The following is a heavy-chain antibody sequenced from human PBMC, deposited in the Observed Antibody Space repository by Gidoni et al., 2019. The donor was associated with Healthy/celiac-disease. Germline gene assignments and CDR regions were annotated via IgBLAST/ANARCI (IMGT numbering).Heavy chain of an antibody. Sequence: LQLQESGPGLVKPSETLSLTCTVSGGSISSSSYYWGWIRQPPGKGLEWIGSIYYSGSTYYNPSLKSRVTISVDTSKNQFSRKLSSVTAADTAVYYCARLGGSSAQYYFDYWGQGTLVTVSS. D-gene: IGHD2-15*01. CDR3: ARLGGSSAQYYFDY. CDR2: IYYSGST. V-gene: IGHV4-39*01. J-gene: IGHJ4*02. CDR1: GGSISSSSYY.